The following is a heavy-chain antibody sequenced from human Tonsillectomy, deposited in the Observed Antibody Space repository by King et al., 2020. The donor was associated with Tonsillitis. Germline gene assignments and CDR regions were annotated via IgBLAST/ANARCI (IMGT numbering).Heavy chain of an antibody. V-gene: IGHV4-59*01. J-gene: IGHJ5*02. Sequence: VQLQESGPGLVKPSETLSLTCTVSGGSISTYYWSWIRQPPGKGLEWVGDIYSSGSTNYNPSLKSRVTISVDTSKNQFSLKLSSVTAADTAVYYCAKDSDCSGGSCYSGLNWFDPWGQGTLVPVSS. CDR3: AKDSDCSGGSCYSGLNWFDP. CDR2: IYSSGST. CDR1: GGSISTYY. D-gene: IGHD2-15*01.